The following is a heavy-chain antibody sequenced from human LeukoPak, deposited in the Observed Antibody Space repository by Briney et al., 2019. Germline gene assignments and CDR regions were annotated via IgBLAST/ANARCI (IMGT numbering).Heavy chain of an antibody. Sequence: PGGSLRLSCAASGFTLSSYWMHWVRQAPGKGLVWVSRINSDGSSINYADFVEGRFTISRDNAKNTLYLQMNSLRAEDTAVYYCARMTAYRPFDCWGQGTLVTVSS. CDR3: ARMTAYRPFDC. CDR1: GFTLSSYW. J-gene: IGHJ4*02. V-gene: IGHV3-74*01. CDR2: INSDGSSI. D-gene: IGHD4-11*01.